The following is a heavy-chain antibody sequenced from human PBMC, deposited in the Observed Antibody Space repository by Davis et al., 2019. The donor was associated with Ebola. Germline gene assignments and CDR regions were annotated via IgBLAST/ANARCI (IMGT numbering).Heavy chain of an antibody. V-gene: IGHV1-69*13. D-gene: IGHD3-16*01. CDR1: GGTFSSYA. CDR2: IIPIFGTA. Sequence: AASVKVSCKASGGTFSSYAISWVRQAPGQGLERMGGIIPIFGTANYAQKFQGRVTITADESTSTAYMELSSLRSEDTAVYYCARLVPFGEGGMDVWGQGTTVTVSS. J-gene: IGHJ6*02. CDR3: ARLVPFGEGGMDV.